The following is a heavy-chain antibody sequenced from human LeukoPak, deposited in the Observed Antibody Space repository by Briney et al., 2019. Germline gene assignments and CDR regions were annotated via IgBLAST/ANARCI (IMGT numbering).Heavy chain of an antibody. D-gene: IGHD6-13*01. Sequence: GRSLRLSCAASGFTFSIYAMHWVRQAPGKGLEWVSYISSSSSTIYYADSVKGRFTISRDNAKNTLFLQMNSLRAEDTAVYYCAVRYSGSWYLFDYWGQGTLVTVSS. CDR1: GFTFSIYA. V-gene: IGHV3-48*01. CDR3: AVRYSGSWYLFDY. CDR2: ISSSSSTI. J-gene: IGHJ4*02.